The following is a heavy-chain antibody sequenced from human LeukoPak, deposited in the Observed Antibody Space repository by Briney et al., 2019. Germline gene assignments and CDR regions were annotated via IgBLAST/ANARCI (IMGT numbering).Heavy chain of an antibody. V-gene: IGHV3-74*01. D-gene: IGHD7-27*01. J-gene: IGHJ4*02. CDR3: ARDEPGEGIDH. Sequence: GGSLRLSCAASGFTFSSYWMHWVRQAPGQGLVWVSHISVDVTGTSYADSVKGRFTISRDNAKNTLYLQMNSLRVEDTAVYYCARDEPGEGIDHWGQGTLVTVSS. CDR1: GFTFSSYW. CDR2: ISVDVTGT.